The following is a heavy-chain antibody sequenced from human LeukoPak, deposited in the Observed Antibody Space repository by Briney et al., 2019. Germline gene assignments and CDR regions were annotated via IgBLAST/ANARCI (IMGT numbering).Heavy chain of an antibody. V-gene: IGHV3-21*01. J-gene: IGHJ6*02. CDR2: IRSSSSYI. CDR1: GFTFSSYC. CDR3: ASLAVTYYYYYGMDV. Sequence: GGSLRLSCAASGFTFSSYCMNWDRQAPGKGLGWVSSIRSSSSYIYYADSVKGRFTSSRDNAKNPLYLQMNSLRAEDTAVYYCASLAVTYYYYYGMDVWGQGTTVTVSS. D-gene: IGHD6-19*01.